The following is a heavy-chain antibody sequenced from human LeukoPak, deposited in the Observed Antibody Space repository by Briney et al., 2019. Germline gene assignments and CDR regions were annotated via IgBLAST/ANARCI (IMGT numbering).Heavy chain of an antibody. V-gene: IGHV4-34*01. CDR3: ARVLWGIVVVPAAMKIFDY. Sequence: SETLSLTCAVYGGSFSGYYWSWIRQPPGKRLEWIGEINHSGSTSYNPSLKSRVTISVDTSKNQFSLKLSSVTAADTAVYYCARVLWGIVVVPAAMKIFDYWGQGTLVTVSS. D-gene: IGHD2-2*01. CDR2: INHSGST. CDR1: GGSFSGYY. J-gene: IGHJ4*02.